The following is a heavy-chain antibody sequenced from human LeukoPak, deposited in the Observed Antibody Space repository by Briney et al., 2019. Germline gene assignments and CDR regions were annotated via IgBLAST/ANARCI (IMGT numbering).Heavy chain of an antibody. CDR1: VYTFSTYD. CDR2: MNPNSGNT. Sequence: GASVKVSCKASVYTFSTYDINWVRQVTGQGLEWMGWMNPNSGNTGYAQKIQGRVTMTRNTYINTAYMELSSLRSEDKAVYYCARGPSRDYGSGSSWFDPWGQGTLVTVSS. V-gene: IGHV1-8*01. J-gene: IGHJ5*02. D-gene: IGHD3-10*01. CDR3: ARGPSRDYGSGSSWFDP.